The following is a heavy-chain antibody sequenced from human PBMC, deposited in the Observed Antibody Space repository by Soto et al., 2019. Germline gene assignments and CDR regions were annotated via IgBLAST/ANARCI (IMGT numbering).Heavy chain of an antibody. J-gene: IGHJ6*03. CDR3: VRDALFIYGDYGLPDDYCYSSYMDV. Sequence: QVRLVESGGGVVQPGRSLRLSCAASGFTFSSHGMHWVRQAPGKGLEWVASIWYDGANEYYTDSVKGRFTVSRDNSKNTPYLQLKSLRADDTAEYYCVRDALFIYGDYGLPDDYCYSSYMDVWGKGATVTVSS. V-gene: IGHV3-33*01. D-gene: IGHD4-17*01. CDR2: IWYDGANE. CDR1: GFTFSSHG.